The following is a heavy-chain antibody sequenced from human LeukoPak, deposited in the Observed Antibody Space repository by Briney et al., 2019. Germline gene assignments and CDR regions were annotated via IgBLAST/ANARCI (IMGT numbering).Heavy chain of an antibody. CDR3: ARQYSDILTGYHRGELYWYFDL. Sequence: KTSETLSLTCTVPGGSISSYYWSWIRQPAGKGLEWIGRIYSSGSTNYNPSLKSRVTISLDTSKSQFSLKLSSVTAADTAVYYCARQYSDILTGYHRGELYWYFDLWGRGTLVTVSS. CDR1: GGSISSYY. J-gene: IGHJ2*01. V-gene: IGHV4-4*07. D-gene: IGHD3-9*01. CDR2: IYSSGST.